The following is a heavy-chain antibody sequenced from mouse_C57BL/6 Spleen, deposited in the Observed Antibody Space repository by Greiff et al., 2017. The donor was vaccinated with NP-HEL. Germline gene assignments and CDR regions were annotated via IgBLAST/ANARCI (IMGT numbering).Heavy chain of an antibody. CDR1: GFSLTSYG. D-gene: IGHD2-5*01. CDR3: ARMDSNYPYAMDY. J-gene: IGHJ4*01. V-gene: IGHV2-2*01. Sequence: QVQLKESGPGLVQPSQSLSITCTVSGFSLTSYGVHWVRQSPGKGLEWLGVIWSGGSTDYNAAFISRLSISKDNSKSQVFFKMNSLQADDTAIYYCARMDSNYPYAMDYWGQGTSVTVSS. CDR2: IWSGGST.